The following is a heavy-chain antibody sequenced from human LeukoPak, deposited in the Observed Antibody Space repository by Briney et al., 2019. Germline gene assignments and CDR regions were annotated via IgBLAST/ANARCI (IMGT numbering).Heavy chain of an antibody. V-gene: IGHV3-74*03. J-gene: IGHJ4*02. CDR2: TNTDGSST. D-gene: IGHD3-10*01. Sequence: PGGSPRLSCAASGFTFSSYWMHWVRQAPGKGLVWVSGTNTDGSSTMYAGSVKGRFTISRDNSKNTLYLQMNSLRAEDTALYYCARDGNFYYGPGSYCDYWGQGTLVTVSS. CDR1: GFTFSSYW. CDR3: ARDGNFYYGPGSYCDY.